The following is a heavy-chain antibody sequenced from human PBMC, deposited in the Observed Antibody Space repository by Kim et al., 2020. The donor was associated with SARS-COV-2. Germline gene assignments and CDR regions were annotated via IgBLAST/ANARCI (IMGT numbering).Heavy chain of an antibody. J-gene: IGHJ6*02. CDR3: ARVEVVAVAGNSYYYYGMDV. D-gene: IGHD6-19*01. Sequence: RFTISRDNAKNSLYLQMNGLRAEDTAVYYCARVEVVAVAGNSYYYYGMDVWGQGTTVTVSS. V-gene: IGHV3-11*05.